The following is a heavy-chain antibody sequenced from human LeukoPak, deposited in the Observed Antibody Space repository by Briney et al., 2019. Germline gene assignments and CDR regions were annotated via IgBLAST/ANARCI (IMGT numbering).Heavy chain of an antibody. D-gene: IGHD1-26*01. CDR3: ARDNSVGETAWWFDP. J-gene: IGHJ5*02. CDR2: INPSGSST. Sequence: ASVKVSCKASGYTFTGYYMHRVRQAPGQGLEWMGLINPSGSSTTYAQKFQGRVTMTRDMFTSTDYMELTRLTSDDTAVYYCARDNSVGETAWWFDPWGQGTLVTVSS. CDR1: GYTFTGYY. V-gene: IGHV1-46*01.